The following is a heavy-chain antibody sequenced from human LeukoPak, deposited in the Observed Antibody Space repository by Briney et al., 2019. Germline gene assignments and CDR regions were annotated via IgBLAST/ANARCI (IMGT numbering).Heavy chain of an antibody. D-gene: IGHD2-21*02. V-gene: IGHV4-61*02. CDR1: GDSISSGDYY. Sequence: SETLSLTCTVSGDSISSGDYYWSWIRQSAGKGLEWIGRISSSGSTNYNPSLKSRVTISVDTSKNQFSLKLSSVTAADTAVYYCARIYCGGDCRGYYYHYYMDVWGKGTTVTISS. CDR2: ISSSGST. J-gene: IGHJ6*03. CDR3: ARIYCGGDCRGYYYHYYMDV.